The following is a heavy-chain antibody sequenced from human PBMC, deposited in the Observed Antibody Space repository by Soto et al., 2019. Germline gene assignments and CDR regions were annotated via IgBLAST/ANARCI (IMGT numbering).Heavy chain of an antibody. D-gene: IGHD3-16*01. CDR3: ARDRGLGAFDI. CDR1: GFTFSSYA. V-gene: IGHV1-69*01. J-gene: IGHJ3*02. Sequence: VQLVESGGGLVKPGGSLRLSCAASGFTFSSYAISWVRQAPGQGLEWMGGIIPIFGTANYAQKFQGRVTITADESTSTAYMELSSLRSEDTAVYYCARDRGLGAFDIWGQGTMVTVSS. CDR2: IIPIFGTA.